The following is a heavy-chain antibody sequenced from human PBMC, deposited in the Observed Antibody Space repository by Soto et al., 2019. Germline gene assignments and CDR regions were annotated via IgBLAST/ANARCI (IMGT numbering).Heavy chain of an antibody. Sequence: EVQLLESGGGLVQPGGSLRLSCTGSGFTFSSYVINWVRQAPGKGLEWVSGISGSGGNRYYADSMKARFTVSRDNSKNTVYLQMNSLRADDTAVYYCAKERLSSAAAHYGLDVWGQGTTVTVSS. CDR1: GFTFSSYV. CDR3: AKERLSSAAAHYGLDV. CDR2: ISGSGGNR. V-gene: IGHV3-23*01. D-gene: IGHD1-26*01. J-gene: IGHJ6*02.